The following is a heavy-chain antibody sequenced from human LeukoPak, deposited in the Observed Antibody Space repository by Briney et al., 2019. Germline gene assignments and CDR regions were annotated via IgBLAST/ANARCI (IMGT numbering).Heavy chain of an antibody. D-gene: IGHD3-22*01. CDR2: MNWSGDSI. V-gene: IGHV3-20*04. Sequence: GGSLRLSCAASGFTFSSAAMTWVRQAPGQGLEWVCGMNWSGDSIRYAASVRGRFTISRDNANSSLFLQMNSLRAEDTAFYYCVRGLYYYDSSGWGYFDYWGQGALVTVSS. J-gene: IGHJ4*02. CDR3: VRGLYYYDSSGWGYFDY. CDR1: GFTFSSAA.